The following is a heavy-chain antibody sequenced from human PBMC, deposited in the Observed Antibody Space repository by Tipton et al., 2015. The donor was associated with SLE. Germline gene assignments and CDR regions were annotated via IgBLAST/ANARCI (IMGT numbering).Heavy chain of an antibody. D-gene: IGHD1-14*01. J-gene: IGHJ4*02. CDR3: ATWGVGGTTPLAN. CDR1: GGSIRSYY. V-gene: IGHV4-4*09. Sequence: TLSLTCTVSGGSIRSYYWTWIRQPPGKRLEWIAYIYHSGITNYNPSLKSRVTISVDTSKNQFSLKLSSVTAADTAVYYCATWGVGGTTPLANWGRGTLVTVSS. CDR2: IYHSGIT.